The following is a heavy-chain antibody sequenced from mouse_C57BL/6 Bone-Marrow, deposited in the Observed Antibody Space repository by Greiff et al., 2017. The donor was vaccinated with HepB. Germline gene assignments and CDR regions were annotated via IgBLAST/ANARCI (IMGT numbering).Heavy chain of an antibody. J-gene: IGHJ2*01. CDR2: IYPRDGST. Sequence: VQLQQSDAELVKPGASVKISCKVSGYTFTDHTIHWMKQRPEQGLEWIGYIYPRDGSTKYNEKFKGKATLTADKSSSTAYMQLNSLTSEDSAVYFCARSGSYYGSSYRDDYFDYWGQGTTLTVSS. V-gene: IGHV1-78*01. CDR3: ARSGSYYGSSYRDDYFDY. CDR1: GYTFTDHT. D-gene: IGHD1-1*01.